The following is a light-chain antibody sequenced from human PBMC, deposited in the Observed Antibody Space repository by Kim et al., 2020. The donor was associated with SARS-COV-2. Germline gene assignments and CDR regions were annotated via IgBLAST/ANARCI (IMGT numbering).Light chain of an antibody. CDR3: NSRDSSGNHLV. V-gene: IGLV3-19*01. J-gene: IGLJ2*01. CDR2: GKN. CDR1: SLRSYY. Sequence: SSELTQDPAVSVALGQTVRITCQGDSLRSYYASWYQQKPGQAPVLVIYGKNNWPSGIPDRFSGSSSGNTASLTITGAQAEDEADYYCNSRDSSGNHLVFGGGTKVTVL.